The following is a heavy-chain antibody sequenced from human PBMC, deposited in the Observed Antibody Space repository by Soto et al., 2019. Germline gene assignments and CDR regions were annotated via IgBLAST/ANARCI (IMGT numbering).Heavy chain of an antibody. V-gene: IGHV4-30-2*06. Sequence: SETLSLTCTVSGGSISSGGYSWTWIRQSPGKGLEWIGYTYQSGSAYYNPSLKSRVTISVDRSKNQFSLNLTSVTAADTAVYYCARDYYGMDVWGQGATVTVSS. CDR3: ARDYYGMDV. CDR1: GGSISSGGYS. J-gene: IGHJ6*02. CDR2: TYQSGSA.